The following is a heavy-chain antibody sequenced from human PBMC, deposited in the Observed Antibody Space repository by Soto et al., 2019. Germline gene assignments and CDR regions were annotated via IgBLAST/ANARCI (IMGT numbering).Heavy chain of an antibody. J-gene: IGHJ5*02. V-gene: IGHV4-39*01. CDR2: IYYSGST. CDR3: ARLGGAPAVAVNS. CDR1: GGSISSSSYY. Sequence: PSETLSLTCTVSGGSISSSSYYWGWIRQPPGKGLEWIGSIYYSGSTYYNPSLKSRVTISVDTSKNQFSLKLSSVTAADTAVYYCARLGGAPAVAVNSWGQGTLVTVS. D-gene: IGHD6-19*01.